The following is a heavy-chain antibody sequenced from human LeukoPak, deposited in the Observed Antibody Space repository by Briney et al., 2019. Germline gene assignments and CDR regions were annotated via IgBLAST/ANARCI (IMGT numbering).Heavy chain of an antibody. J-gene: IGHJ3*02. CDR2: IIPIFGTA. CDR3: ARDHAIGNPGEDAFDI. CDR1: GGTFSSYA. Sequence: ASVKVSCKSSGGTFSSYAISWVRQAPGQGLEWMGRIIPIFGTANYAQRFQGRVTITTDESTSTAYMELSSLRSEDTAVYYCARDHAIGNPGEDAFDIWGQGTMVTVSS. D-gene: IGHD4-23*01. V-gene: IGHV1-69*05.